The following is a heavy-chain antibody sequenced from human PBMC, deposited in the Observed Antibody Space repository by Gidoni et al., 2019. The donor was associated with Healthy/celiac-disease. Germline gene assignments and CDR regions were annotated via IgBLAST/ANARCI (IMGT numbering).Heavy chain of an antibody. J-gene: IGHJ2*01. V-gene: IGHV4-39*01. CDR1: GGSISSSSYY. Sequence: QLQLQESGPGLVKPSETLSLTCPVSGGSISSSSYYWGWIRQPPGKGLEWIGSIYYSGSTYYNPSLKSRVTISVDTSKNQFSLKLSSVTAADTAVYYCARHDRREAGGYPIWYFDLWGRGTLVTVSS. CDR2: IYYSGST. CDR3: ARHDRREAGGYPIWYFDL. D-gene: IGHD2-15*01.